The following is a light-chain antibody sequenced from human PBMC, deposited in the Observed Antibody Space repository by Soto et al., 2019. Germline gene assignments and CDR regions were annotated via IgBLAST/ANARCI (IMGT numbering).Light chain of an antibody. V-gene: IGLV1-40*01. Sequence: QSVLTQPPSVSGAPGQRVTISCTGSSSNIGAGYGVHWYQQLPGTAPKLLIYGNSNRPSGVPDRFSGSKSGTSASLAITGLHAEDEADYYCQSYDSSLSGWVFGGGTKLTVL. CDR2: GNS. CDR3: QSYDSSLSGWV. J-gene: IGLJ3*02. CDR1: SSNIGAGYG.